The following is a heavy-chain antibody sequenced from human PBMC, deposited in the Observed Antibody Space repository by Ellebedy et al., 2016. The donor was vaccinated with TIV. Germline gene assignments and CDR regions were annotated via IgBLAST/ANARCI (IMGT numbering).Heavy chain of an antibody. Sequence: GSLRLXCTVSGGSISSYYWSWIRQPPGKGLEWIGYIYYSGSTNYNPSLKSRVTISVDTSKNQFSLKLSSVTAADTAVYYCARDPWRTSWHFDYWGQGTLVTVSS. CDR3: ARDPWRTSWHFDY. CDR1: GGSISSYY. D-gene: IGHD2-2*01. J-gene: IGHJ4*02. V-gene: IGHV4-59*01. CDR2: IYYSGST.